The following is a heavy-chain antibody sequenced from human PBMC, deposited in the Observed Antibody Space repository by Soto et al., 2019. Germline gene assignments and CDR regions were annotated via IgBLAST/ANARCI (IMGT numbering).Heavy chain of an antibody. D-gene: IGHD6-19*01. V-gene: IGHV4-34*01. CDR2: INHSGST. J-gene: IGHJ5*02. CDR1: GGSFSGYY. CDR3: ARGLGSGWYGVWFDP. Sequence: SETLSLTCAVYGGSFSGYYWSWIRQPPGKGLEWIGEINHSGSTNYNPSLKSRVTISVDTSKNQFSLKLSSVTAADTAVYYCARGLGSGWYGVWFDPWGLGTLVTVSS.